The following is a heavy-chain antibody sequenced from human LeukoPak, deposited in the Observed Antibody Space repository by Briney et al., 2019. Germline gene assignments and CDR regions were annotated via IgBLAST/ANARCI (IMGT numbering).Heavy chain of an antibody. CDR1: GGSIRGDH. CDR2: IYDSGST. CDR3: ARDYAGSSSWNWFDP. V-gene: IGHV4-59*01. Sequence: SETLSLTCTVSGGSIRGDHWSWIRQPPGKGLEWIGYIYDSGSTNYNPSLKSRVTISVDMSKNQFSLKLSSVTAADTAVYYCARDYAGSSSWNWFDPWGQGTLVTVSS. J-gene: IGHJ5*02. D-gene: IGHD6-13*01.